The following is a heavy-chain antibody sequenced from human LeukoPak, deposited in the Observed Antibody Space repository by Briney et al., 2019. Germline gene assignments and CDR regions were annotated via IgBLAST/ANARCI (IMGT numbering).Heavy chain of an antibody. J-gene: IGHJ4*02. Sequence: SETLSLTCAVYLGSFSGYYWSWIRPPPGKGLEWMGDINHSGSTKHNPSITSRVTISVDTSKNHFHLKRSSVTATDTAVYDCARPASYGSYDWLEGYFDYWGQGTLVTVSS. CDR3: ARPASYGSYDWLEGYFDY. V-gene: IGHV4-34*01. CDR1: LGSFSGYY. CDR2: INHSGST. D-gene: IGHD5-12*01.